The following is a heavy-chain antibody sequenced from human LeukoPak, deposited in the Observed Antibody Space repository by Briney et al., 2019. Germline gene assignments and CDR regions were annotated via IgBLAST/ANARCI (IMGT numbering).Heavy chain of an antibody. Sequence: AGGSLRLSCAASGFTFSSYAMSWVRQAPGKGLEWVSAISGSGGSTYYADSVKGRFTISRDNSKNTLYLQVNSLRAEDTAVYYCAREGDGYTHDGMDVWGQGTTVTVSS. CDR1: GFTFSSYA. J-gene: IGHJ6*02. CDR3: AREGDGYTHDGMDV. CDR2: ISGSGGST. V-gene: IGHV3-23*01. D-gene: IGHD5-24*01.